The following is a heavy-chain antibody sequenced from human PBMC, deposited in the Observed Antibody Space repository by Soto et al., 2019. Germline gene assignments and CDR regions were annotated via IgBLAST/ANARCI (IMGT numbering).Heavy chain of an antibody. CDR2: INSSGGRT. D-gene: IGHD2-8*01. CDR1: GFTFSSYA. V-gene: IGHV3-23*01. CDR3: AKANGQPGKRYFDP. Sequence: EVQLLESGGGLVQPGGSLRLSCAASGFTFSSYAMSWVRQAPGKGLECVSVINSSGGRTSYADSVRGRFTISRDNSKNTLYLQLSSLRAEDTAVYYCAKANGQPGKRYFDPWGQGTLVTVSS. J-gene: IGHJ5*02.